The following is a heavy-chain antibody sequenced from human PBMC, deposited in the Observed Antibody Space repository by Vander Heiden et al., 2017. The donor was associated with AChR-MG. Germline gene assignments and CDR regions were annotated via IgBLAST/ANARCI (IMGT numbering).Heavy chain of an antibody. CDR2: ISWDGGST. V-gene: IGHV3-43D*04. D-gene: IGHD6-19*01. CDR1: GFTFDDYA. Sequence: EVQLVESGGVVVQPGGSLRLSCAASGFTFDDYAMHWVRQAPGKGLEWVSLISWDGGSTYYADSVKGRFTISRDNSKNSLYLQMNSLRAEDTALYYCAKPNHSSGWYEYFQHWGQGTLVTVSS. J-gene: IGHJ1*01. CDR3: AKPNHSSGWYEYFQH.